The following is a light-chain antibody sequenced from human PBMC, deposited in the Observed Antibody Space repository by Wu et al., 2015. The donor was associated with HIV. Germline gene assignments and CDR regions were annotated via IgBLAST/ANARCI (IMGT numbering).Light chain of an antibody. CDR2: KAS. CDR1: QNFNNW. Sequence: DIQMTQSPSILSASVGDTVTITCRASQNFNNWLAWYQQKAGQAPKLLIYKASILQGEVPPRFSGNATGTEGTLTISGLQPDDFATYYCQQYNSYLWTFGQGTKVEIK. V-gene: IGKV1-5*03. CDR3: QQYNSYLWT. J-gene: IGKJ1*01.